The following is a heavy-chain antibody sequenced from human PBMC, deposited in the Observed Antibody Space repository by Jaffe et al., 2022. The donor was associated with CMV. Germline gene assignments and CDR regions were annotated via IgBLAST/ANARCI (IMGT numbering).Heavy chain of an antibody. CDR1: GFTFSSYA. CDR2: ISGSGGST. J-gene: IGHJ3*02. CDR3: AKDQTKEKYDSSGYYLLAPDAFDI. V-gene: IGHV3-23*04. D-gene: IGHD3-22*01. Sequence: EVQLVESGGGLVQPGGSLRLSCAASGFTFSSYAMSWVRQAPGKGLEWVSAISGSGGSTYYADSVKGRFTISRDNSKNTLYLQMNSLRAEDTAVYYCAKDQTKEKYDSSGYYLLAPDAFDIWGQGTMVTVSS.